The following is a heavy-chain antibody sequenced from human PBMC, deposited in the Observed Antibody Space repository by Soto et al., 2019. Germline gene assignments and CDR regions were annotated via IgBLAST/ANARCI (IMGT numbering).Heavy chain of an antibody. J-gene: IGHJ3*02. CDR1: GFTFSDYY. Sequence: SGGSLRLSCVASGFTFSDYYMSWIRQAPGKGLEWVSYISSSSSYTNYADSVKGRFTISRDNAKNSLYLQMNSLRAEDTAVYYCARIGIAVEAFDIWGQGTMVTVSS. V-gene: IGHV3-11*06. D-gene: IGHD6-19*01. CDR3: ARIGIAVEAFDI. CDR2: ISSSSSYT.